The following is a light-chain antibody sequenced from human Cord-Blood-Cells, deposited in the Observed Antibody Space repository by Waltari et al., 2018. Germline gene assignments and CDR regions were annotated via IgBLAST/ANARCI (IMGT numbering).Light chain of an antibody. Sequence: QSALTQPRPVSGSPGQSVTISCTGTSSGVGGYNYVSWYQQHPGKAPKLMIYDVSKRPSGVPDRFAASKSGNTASLTITGLQAEDEADYYCCSYAGSYTWVFGGGTKLTVL. J-gene: IGLJ3*02. CDR1: SSGVGGYNY. V-gene: IGLV2-11*01. CDR2: DVS. CDR3: CSYAGSYTWV.